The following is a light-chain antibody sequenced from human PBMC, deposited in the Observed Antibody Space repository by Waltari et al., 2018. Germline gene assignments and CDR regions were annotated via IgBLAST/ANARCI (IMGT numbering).Light chain of an antibody. CDR1: QSISSSF. CDR2: ATS. Sequence: EVGLTQFPVTLASFAGYRATSSCRASQSISSSFFDWYQQKPGHAPRLLIYATSSRATGVPDRFSGSGSGTDFTLTISSVQPEDVAVYYCQQYCSSPYTFGQGTKVEIK. V-gene: IGKV3-20*01. J-gene: IGKJ2*01. CDR3: QQYCSSPYT.